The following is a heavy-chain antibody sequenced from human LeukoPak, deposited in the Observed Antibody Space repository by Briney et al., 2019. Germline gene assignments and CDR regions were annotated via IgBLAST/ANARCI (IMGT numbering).Heavy chain of an antibody. Sequence: GGSLRLSCIASGFDFSDHYMTWVRQAPGKGLEWLADISASGSNMYYADSVEGRFTISRDNANNSMYLQMNSLRAEDTAVYYCARGYLYYDFWTGYPYFDFWGQGTRVVVSS. CDR2: ISASGSNM. CDR1: GFDFSDHY. D-gene: IGHD3-3*01. V-gene: IGHV3-11*01. J-gene: IGHJ4*02. CDR3: ARGYLYYDFWTGYPYFDF.